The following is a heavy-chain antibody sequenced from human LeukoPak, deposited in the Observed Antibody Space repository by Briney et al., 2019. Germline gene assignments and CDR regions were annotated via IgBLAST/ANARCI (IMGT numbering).Heavy chain of an antibody. J-gene: IGHJ4*02. Sequence: GGSLRLSCAASGFTFSSYDMHWVRQAPGKGLEWVAFISYDGSNKYYADSVKGRFTISRDNSKNTLYLQVNSVRAEDTAVYYCAKRYSSAWDFDYWGQGTLVTVSS. D-gene: IGHD6-19*01. CDR2: ISYDGSNK. CDR3: AKRYSSAWDFDY. CDR1: GFTFSSYD. V-gene: IGHV3-30*18.